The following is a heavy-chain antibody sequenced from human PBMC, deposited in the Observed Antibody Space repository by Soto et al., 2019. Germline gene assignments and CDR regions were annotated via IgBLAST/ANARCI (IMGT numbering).Heavy chain of an antibody. CDR3: TRRRPWGTVMGDMDV. CDR1: GYSFTTYW. V-gene: IGHV5-51*01. Sequence: GESLKISCKGSGYSFTTYWIGWVRQMPGKGLEWMGFIYLGDSDTRYSPSFQGQVTISADKSISTAYLQWSSLKASDTAMYYCTRRRPWGTVMGDMDVWGQGTTVTVSS. D-gene: IGHD5-18*01. J-gene: IGHJ6*02. CDR2: IYLGDSDT.